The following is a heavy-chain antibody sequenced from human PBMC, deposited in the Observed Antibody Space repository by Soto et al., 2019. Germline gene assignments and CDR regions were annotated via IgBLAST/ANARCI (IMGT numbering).Heavy chain of an antibody. D-gene: IGHD6-6*01. CDR1: GYTFTSYY. J-gene: IGHJ3*02. Sequence: ASVKVSCKASGYTFTSYYMHWVRQAPGQGLEWMGIINPSGGSTSYAQKFQGRVTMTRDTSTSTVYMELSSLRSEDTAVYYCARDHKLYSSSSFDAFDIRRHGTTVPVS. CDR3: ARDHKLYSSSSFDAFDI. V-gene: IGHV1-46*03. CDR2: INPSGGST.